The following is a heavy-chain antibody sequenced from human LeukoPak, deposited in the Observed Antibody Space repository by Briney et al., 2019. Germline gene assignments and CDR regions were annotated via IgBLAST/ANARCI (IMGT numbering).Heavy chain of an antibody. D-gene: IGHD7-27*01. CDR2: IKEDGSDK. J-gene: IGHJ4*02. CDR1: GFTFCRYW. V-gene: IGHV3-7*01. Sequence: GGSLRLSCAASGFTFCRYWMIWVRQAPGKGLEWVANIKEDGSDKRYAESVKGRFTISRDNAENTLYLQLSSLRAEDTAVYYCSRGNWGSSGGHCWGQGTLVTVSS. CDR3: SRGNWGSSGGHC.